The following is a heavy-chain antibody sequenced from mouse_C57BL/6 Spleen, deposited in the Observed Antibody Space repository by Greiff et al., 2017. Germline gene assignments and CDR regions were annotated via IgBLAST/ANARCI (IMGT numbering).Heavy chain of an antibody. J-gene: IGHJ4*01. CDR2: IYPRSGNT. V-gene: IGHV1-81*01. Sequence: QVQLQQSGAELARPGASVKLSCKASGYTFTSYGISWVKQRTGQGLEWIGEIYPRSGNTYYNEKFKGKATLTADKSSSTAYMELRSLTSEDSAVYFCARHYYGSSSYAMDYWGQGTSVTVSS. CDR3: ARHYYGSSSYAMDY. D-gene: IGHD1-1*01. CDR1: GYTFTSYG.